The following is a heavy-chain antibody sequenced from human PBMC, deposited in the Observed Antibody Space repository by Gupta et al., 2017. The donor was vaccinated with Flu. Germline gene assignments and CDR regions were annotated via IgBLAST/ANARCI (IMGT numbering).Heavy chain of an antibody. V-gene: IGHV3-33*01. CDR1: GFSFRSYG. CDR2: IWYDGSNK. D-gene: IGHD3-22*01. J-gene: IGHJ3*02. CDR3: ARGGGYYDSSGYYLDACDI. Sequence: QVQLVESGGGVVQPGRSLRLSCSASGFSFRSYGLHWVRQAPGKGVEWVAVIWYDGSNKYDADSVKGRLTIYRDNSKNTLYLQMNSLRAEDTAVYYCARGGGYYDSSGYYLDACDIWGQGTRVTVSS.